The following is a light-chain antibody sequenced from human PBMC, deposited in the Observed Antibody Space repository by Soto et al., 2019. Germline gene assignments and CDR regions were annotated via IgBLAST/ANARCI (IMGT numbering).Light chain of an antibody. CDR2: AAS. CDR1: QVITND. CDR3: QQYNNRPPLT. Sequence: IQMTQSPSSLSASVGDRLSITCRASQVITNDLGWYQQKPGKAPKRLIYAASTLQSGVPSRLSGRGSGTELTFTITGLQPEDIATYYCQQYNNRPPLTFGGGTKVDIK. J-gene: IGKJ4*01. V-gene: IGKV1-17*01.